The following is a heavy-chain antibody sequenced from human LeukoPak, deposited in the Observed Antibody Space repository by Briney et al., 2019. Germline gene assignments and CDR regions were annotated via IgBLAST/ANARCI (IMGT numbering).Heavy chain of an antibody. Sequence: GGSLRLSCAASGFTFSSYGMNWVRQAPGKGLEWVSYISSSSSTIYYADSVKGRFTISRDNAKNSLYLQMNSLRAEDTAVYYCARENFGSGYLYSFDCWGQGTLVTVSS. J-gene: IGHJ4*02. D-gene: IGHD3-3*01. CDR1: GFTFSSYG. V-gene: IGHV3-48*01. CDR3: ARENFGSGYLYSFDC. CDR2: ISSSSSTI.